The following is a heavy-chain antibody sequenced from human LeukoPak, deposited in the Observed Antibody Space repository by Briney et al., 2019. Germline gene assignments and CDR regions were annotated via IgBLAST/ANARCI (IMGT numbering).Heavy chain of an antibody. Sequence: GGSLRLSCAASGYTFSSYGMSWVRQAPGKGLEWVSAISGSGGSTYYAESVKGRVTISRDNSKNTVYLQMNSLRAEDTAVYYCSKDFAYVAAWGQGTLVTVSS. CDR2: ISGSGGST. CDR3: SKDFAYVAA. J-gene: IGHJ4*02. V-gene: IGHV3-23*01. D-gene: IGHD6-13*01. CDR1: GYTFSSYG.